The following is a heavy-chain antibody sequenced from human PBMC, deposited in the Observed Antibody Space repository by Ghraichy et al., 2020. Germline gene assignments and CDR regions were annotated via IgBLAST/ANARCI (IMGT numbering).Heavy chain of an antibody. V-gene: IGHV3-21*01. J-gene: IGHJ4*02. CDR3: ARESDCWSGYYRKEGFDY. D-gene: IGHD3-3*01. CDR2: ISSSSTYT. Sequence: GESLNISCSASGFTFSIYSMNWVRQAPGKGLEWVSSISSSSTYTYYAASVKGRFTISRDNAKNSLYLQMNSLRAEDTAVYYCARESDCWSGYYRKEGFDYWGQGTLVTVSS. CDR1: GFTFSIYS.